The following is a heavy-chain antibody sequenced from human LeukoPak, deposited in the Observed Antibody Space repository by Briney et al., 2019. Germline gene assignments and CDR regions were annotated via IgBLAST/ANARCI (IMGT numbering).Heavy chain of an antibody. CDR2: ISAYNGNT. CDR3: ARDIEYIAVAANWFDP. Sequence: GASVKVSCKASGYTFTSYGISRVRQAPGQGLEWMGWISAYNGNTNYAQKLQGRVTMTTDTSTSTAYMELRSLRSDDTAVYYCARDIEYIAVAANWFDPWGQGTLVTVSS. J-gene: IGHJ5*02. V-gene: IGHV1-18*01. CDR1: GYTFTSYG. D-gene: IGHD2-15*01.